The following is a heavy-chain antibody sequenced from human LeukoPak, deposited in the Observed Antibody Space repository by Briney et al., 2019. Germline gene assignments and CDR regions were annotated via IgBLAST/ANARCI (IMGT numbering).Heavy chain of an antibody. CDR3: ARIEFYSSWYFDY. CDR1: GFTFSSYW. J-gene: IGHJ4*02. CDR2: IKQDGSEK. D-gene: IGHD6-6*01. Sequence: GGSLRLSCAASGFTFSSYWMNWVRQAPGKGLEWVANIKQDGSEKYYVDSVKGRFTISRDNAKNSLYLQMNSLTAEDTAVYYCARIEFYSSWYFDYWGQGTLVTVSS. V-gene: IGHV3-7*01.